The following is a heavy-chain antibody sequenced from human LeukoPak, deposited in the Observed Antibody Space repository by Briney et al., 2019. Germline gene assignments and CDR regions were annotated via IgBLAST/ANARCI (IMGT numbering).Heavy chain of an antibody. CDR2: MIPIFGTA. CDR3: ARGPSSSTYYYDSSGYDY. D-gene: IGHD3-22*01. Sequence: GASVKVSCKASGGTFSSYAISWVRQAPGQALEWMEGMIPIFGTANYAQKCQGRVTITADESTSTAYMELSSLRSEDTAVYYCARGPSSSTYYYDSSGYDYWGQGTLVTVSS. CDR1: GGTFSSYA. V-gene: IGHV1-69*13. J-gene: IGHJ4*02.